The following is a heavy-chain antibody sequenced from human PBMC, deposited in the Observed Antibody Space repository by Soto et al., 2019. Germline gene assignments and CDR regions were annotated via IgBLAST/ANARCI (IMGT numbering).Heavy chain of an antibody. CDR1: GGTFSSYA. CDR3: ARGSSRYYDFWSGYSPRFSFDY. Sequence: ASVKVSCKASGGTFSSYAISWVRQAPGQGLEWMGGIIPIFGTANYAQKFQGRVTITADESTSTAYMELSSLRSEDTAVYYCARGSSRYYDFWSGYSPRFSFDYWG. D-gene: IGHD3-3*01. V-gene: IGHV1-69*13. CDR2: IIPIFGTA. J-gene: IGHJ4*01.